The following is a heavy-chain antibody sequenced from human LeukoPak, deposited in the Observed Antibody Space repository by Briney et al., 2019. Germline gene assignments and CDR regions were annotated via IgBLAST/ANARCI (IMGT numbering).Heavy chain of an antibody. J-gene: IGHJ4*02. CDR1: GYTFTSYY. Sequence: ASVKVSCKASGYTFTSYYMHWVRQAPGQGLEWMGIINPSGGNTSYAQKFQGRVTMTRDTSTSTVYMELSSLRSEDTAVYYCARGGYDILTGYYPFDYWGQGTLVTVSS. CDR3: ARGGYDILTGYYPFDY. V-gene: IGHV1-46*01. CDR2: INPSGGNT. D-gene: IGHD3-9*01.